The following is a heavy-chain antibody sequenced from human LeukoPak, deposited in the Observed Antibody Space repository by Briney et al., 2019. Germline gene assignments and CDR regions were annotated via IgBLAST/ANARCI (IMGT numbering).Heavy chain of an antibody. V-gene: IGHV4-59*01. CDR1: GSSISSYY. J-gene: IGHJ6*03. CDR3: ARDQAGYYCMDV. CDR2: IDYSGST. Sequence: SEALSLTCTVSGSSISSYYWSWIRQPPGKGLEWIGYIDYSGSTNYNPSLRSRVTMSVDTSKNQFSLKLTSVTAADTAVYYCARDQAGYYCMDVWGKGTTVTVSS.